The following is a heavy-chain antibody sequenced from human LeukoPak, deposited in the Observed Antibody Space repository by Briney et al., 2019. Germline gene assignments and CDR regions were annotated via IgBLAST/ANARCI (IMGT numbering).Heavy chain of an antibody. CDR3: ARRGANSGSYSHFDR. CDR2: IYYSGST. CDR1: GGSITSYY. J-gene: IGHJ2*01. D-gene: IGHD1-26*01. V-gene: IGHV4-59*01. Sequence: SETLSLTCTVSGGSITSYYWSWIRQPPGKGLEWIGYIYYSGSTNYNPSLKSRVTISVDTSRNQFSLKLSSVTAADTAVYYCARRGANSGSYSHFDRWGRGTLVTVSS.